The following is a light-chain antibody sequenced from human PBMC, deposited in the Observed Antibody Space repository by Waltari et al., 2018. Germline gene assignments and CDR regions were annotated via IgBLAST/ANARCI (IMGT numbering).Light chain of an antibody. J-gene: IGKJ5*01. CDR1: QSVSSN. CDR2: DAS. V-gene: IGKV3-15*01. Sequence: EIVMTQSPATLSVSPGETATLSCRASQSVSSNVAWYQKKPGTAPRLLIYDASTRATSIPARFRGSGSGTEFTLTISSLQSEDFAVYYCQQYNRWPPITFGQGTRLEIK. CDR3: QQYNRWPPIT.